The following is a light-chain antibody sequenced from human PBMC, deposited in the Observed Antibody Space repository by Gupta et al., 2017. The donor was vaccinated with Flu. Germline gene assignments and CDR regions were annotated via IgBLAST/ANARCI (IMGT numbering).Light chain of an antibody. Sequence: AIRMTQSPSSFSASTGDRVTITCRASQGISSYLAWYQQKPGKAPKLLIYAASTLQSGVPSRFSGSGSGTDFTLTISRLQSEDFATYYCQQYDSYPFTFGHGTKVDIK. J-gene: IGKJ3*01. CDR1: QGISSY. CDR3: QQYDSYPFT. CDR2: AAS. V-gene: IGKV1-8*01.